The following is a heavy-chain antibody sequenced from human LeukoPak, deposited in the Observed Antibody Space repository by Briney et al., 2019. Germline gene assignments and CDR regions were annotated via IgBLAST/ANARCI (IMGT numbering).Heavy chain of an antibody. CDR3: ARDDPYGSGNNYNDY. V-gene: IGHV3-11*01. D-gene: IGHD3-10*01. CDR1: GFTFSDYY. J-gene: IGHJ4*02. CDR2: ISRSGSTI. Sequence: PGGSLRLSCAASGFTFSDYYMSWIRQAPGKGLEWVSYISRSGSTIYYADFVKGRFTISRDNTKNSLYLQMNSLRAEDTAVYYCARDDPYGSGNNYNDYWGQGTLVTVSS.